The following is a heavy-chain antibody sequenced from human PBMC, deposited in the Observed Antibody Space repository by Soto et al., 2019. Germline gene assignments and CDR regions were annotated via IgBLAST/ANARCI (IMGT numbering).Heavy chain of an antibody. Sequence: QITLKESGPALVKPTQTLTLTCTFSGFSLTTTGVGVGWFRQPPGKAPEWLGVLYWDDDKRISSSLKSRLTLTKDTTNDQVVLTLTDVGPVDAATYYCAHFTVGTFDLWGQGTMVTVSS. V-gene: IGHV2-5*02. CDR2: LYWDDDK. D-gene: IGHD7-27*01. CDR3: AHFTVGTFDL. J-gene: IGHJ5*01. CDR1: GFSLTTTGVG.